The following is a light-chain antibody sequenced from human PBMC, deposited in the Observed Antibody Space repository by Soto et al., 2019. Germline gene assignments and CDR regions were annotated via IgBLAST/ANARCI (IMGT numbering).Light chain of an antibody. CDR3: QQYGSSPQT. Sequence: VVTQAAGTRSVAPGVGAARTCRSSQSVSSSYLAWYQQKPGQAPRLLIYGACSRVTGNPDRESGRRSGTAFTPTLPSLGPGALAVQFLQQYGSSPQTVSQGTKVDIK. V-gene: IGKV3-20*01. CDR1: QSVSSSY. CDR2: GAC. J-gene: IGKJ1*01.